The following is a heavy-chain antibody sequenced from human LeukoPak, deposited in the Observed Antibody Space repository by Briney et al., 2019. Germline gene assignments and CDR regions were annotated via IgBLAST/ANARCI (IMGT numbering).Heavy chain of an antibody. J-gene: IGHJ4*02. CDR1: GFTFSSYW. V-gene: IGHV3-7*03. Sequence: PGGSLSLSCAASGFTFSSYWMSGVRQAPGKALEWVANIKQDGSEKYYVDSVKGRFTISRDNAKNSLYLQMNSLRAEDTAVYYCARYYGEDFDYWGQGTLVTVSS. D-gene: IGHD4-17*01. CDR3: ARYYGEDFDY. CDR2: IKQDGSEK.